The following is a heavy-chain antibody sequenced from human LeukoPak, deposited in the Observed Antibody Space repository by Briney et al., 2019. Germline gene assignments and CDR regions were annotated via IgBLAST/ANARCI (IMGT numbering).Heavy chain of an antibody. V-gene: IGHV4-39*07. CDR2: IYYSGST. CDR1: GGSISSSSYY. J-gene: IGHJ5*02. Sequence: PSETLSLTCTVSGGSISSSSYYWGWIRQPPGKGLEWIGSIYYSGSTYYNPSLKSRVTISVDTSKNQFSLKLSSVTAADTAVYYCARAIVPAATYNWFDPWGQGTLVTVSS. D-gene: IGHD2-2*01. CDR3: ARAIVPAATYNWFDP.